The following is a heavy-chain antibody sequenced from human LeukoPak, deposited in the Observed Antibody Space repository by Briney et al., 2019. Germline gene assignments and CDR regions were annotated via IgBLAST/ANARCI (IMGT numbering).Heavy chain of an antibody. CDR1: GGSISSGGYY. D-gene: IGHD2-2*01. CDR3: ARGLSSPTNWFDP. CDR2: IYYSGST. V-gene: IGHV4-31*03. Sequence: SETLSLTCTVSGGSISSGGYYWSWIRQHPGKGLEWIGYIYYSGSTYYNPSLKSRVTISVDTSKNQFSLKLSSVTAADTAVYYCARGLSSPTNWFDPWGQGTLVTVSS. J-gene: IGHJ5*02.